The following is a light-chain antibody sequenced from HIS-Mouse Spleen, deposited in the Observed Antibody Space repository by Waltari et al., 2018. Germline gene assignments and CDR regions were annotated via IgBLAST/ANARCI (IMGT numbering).Light chain of an antibody. J-gene: IGLJ1*01. Sequence: QSALTQPPSASGSPGQSVTISCTGTSSDVGGYNYVSWYQQHPGKAPKLMIYEVSKRPSRVPDRFSGSKSGNPASLTVSGLQAEDEADYYCSSYAGSNNYVFGTGTKVTVL. V-gene: IGLV2-8*01. CDR3: SSYAGSNNYV. CDR1: SSDVGGYNY. CDR2: EVS.